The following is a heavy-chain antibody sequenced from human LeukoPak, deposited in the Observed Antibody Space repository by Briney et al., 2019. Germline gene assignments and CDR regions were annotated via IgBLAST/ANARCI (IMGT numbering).Heavy chain of an antibody. Sequence: SETLSLTCTVSGGSISSGSYYWSWIRQPAGKGLEWIGRIYTSGSTNYNPSLKSRVTISVDTSKNQFSLKLSSVTAADTAVDYCAREVAGTRRFYYWGQGTLVTVS. J-gene: IGHJ4*02. V-gene: IGHV4-61*02. D-gene: IGHD6-19*01. CDR2: IYTSGST. CDR3: AREVAGTRRFYY. CDR1: GGSISSGSYY.